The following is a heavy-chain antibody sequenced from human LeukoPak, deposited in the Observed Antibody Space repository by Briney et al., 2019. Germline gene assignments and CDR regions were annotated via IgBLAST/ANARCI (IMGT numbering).Heavy chain of an antibody. Sequence: GGSLRLSCAASGFTFSDNYMTWVRQAPGKGLEWLSYISGNGGVIQYADSVKGRFTISRDNAKNLLYLQMDSLKVEDTAIYYCARDPRTVRIWGQGTLVTVSS. D-gene: IGHD1-1*01. CDR1: GFTFSDNY. V-gene: IGHV3-11*04. CDR2: ISGNGGVI. J-gene: IGHJ4*02. CDR3: ARDPRTVRI.